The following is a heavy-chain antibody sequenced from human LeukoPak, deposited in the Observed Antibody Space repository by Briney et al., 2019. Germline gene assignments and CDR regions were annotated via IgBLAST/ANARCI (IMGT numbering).Heavy chain of an antibody. CDR3: VRQSEGLDY. CDR2: IEKNENNK. D-gene: IGHD5/OR15-5a*01. Sequence: GGSLRLSCAASGFTFNTHTMHWVRQAPGKGLEWVAVIEKNENNKYYADSVRGRFTISRDNPKNTLYLQMSSLTAEDTAVYFCVRQSEGLDYWGQGTQVTVSS. CDR1: GFTFNTHT. V-gene: IGHV3-30-3*01. J-gene: IGHJ4*02.